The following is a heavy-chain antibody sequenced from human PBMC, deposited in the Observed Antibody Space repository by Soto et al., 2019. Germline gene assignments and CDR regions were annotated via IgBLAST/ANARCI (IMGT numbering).Heavy chain of an antibody. Sequence: EVQLVESGGVLVQPGGSLRLSCAASGFTFISYSMNWVRQAPGKGLEWVSYISSSSSTIYYADSVKGRLPISSDNAKTSLYLQMHSLRDEDTALYYCARDTYGDYSVDYWGQGTLVTVSS. CDR1: GFTFISYS. D-gene: IGHD4-17*01. CDR2: ISSSSSTI. CDR3: ARDTYGDYSVDY. J-gene: IGHJ4*02. V-gene: IGHV3-48*02.